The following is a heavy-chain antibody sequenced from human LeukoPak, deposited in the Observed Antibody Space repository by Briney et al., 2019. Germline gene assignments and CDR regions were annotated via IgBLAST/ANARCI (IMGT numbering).Heavy chain of an antibody. Sequence: GGSLRLSCAASGFTFSSYGMHWVRQAPGKGLEWVAFIRYDGSNKYYADSVKGRFTISRDNSKNTLYLQMNSLRAEDTAVYYCAKGPDDFWSGYYLDYWGQGTLVTVSS. J-gene: IGHJ4*02. V-gene: IGHV3-30*02. CDR2: IRYDGSNK. CDR1: GFTFSSYG. D-gene: IGHD3-3*01. CDR3: AKGPDDFWSGYYLDY.